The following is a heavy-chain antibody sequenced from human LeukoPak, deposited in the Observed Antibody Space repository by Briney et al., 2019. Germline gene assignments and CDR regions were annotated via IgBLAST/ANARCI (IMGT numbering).Heavy chain of an antibody. D-gene: IGHD4-17*01. CDR1: GYTFTGYY. Sequence: ASVKVSCKASGYTFTGYYMHWVRQAPGQGLEWMGWINPNSGGTNYAQKFQGRVTMTRDTSISTAYMELRSLRSNDTAVYYCARDNALAVTLDYWGQGTLVTVSS. J-gene: IGHJ4*02. CDR3: ARDNALAVTLDY. V-gene: IGHV1-2*02. CDR2: INPNSGGT.